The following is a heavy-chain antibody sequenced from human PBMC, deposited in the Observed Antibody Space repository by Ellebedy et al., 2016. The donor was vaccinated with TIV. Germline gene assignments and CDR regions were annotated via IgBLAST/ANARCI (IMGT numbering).Heavy chain of an antibody. V-gene: IGHV1-2*02. Sequence: AASVKVSCKASGYTFTDYRLDWVRQAPGLGLEWMGWISPNGGGTHYAQKFQGRVSMTGDTSISTAYLELSRLTSDDTAVYYCAIDYWGSYEYWGQGTLVTVSS. CDR3: AIDYWGSYEY. D-gene: IGHD1-26*01. CDR2: ISPNGGGT. CDR1: GYTFTDYR. J-gene: IGHJ4*02.